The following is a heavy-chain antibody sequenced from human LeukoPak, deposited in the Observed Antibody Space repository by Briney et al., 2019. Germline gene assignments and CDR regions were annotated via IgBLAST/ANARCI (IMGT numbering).Heavy chain of an antibody. CDR3: ARPLKGSATAGWHYYYYYGTDV. Sequence: PSETLSLTCAVYGGSFSGYYWSWIRQPPGKGLEWIGEINHSGSTNYNPSLKSRVTISVDTSKNQFSLKLSSVTAADTAVYYCARPLKGSATAGWHYYYYYGTDVWGQGTTVTVSS. J-gene: IGHJ6*02. CDR1: GGSFSGYY. D-gene: IGHD2-15*01. CDR2: INHSGST. V-gene: IGHV4-34*01.